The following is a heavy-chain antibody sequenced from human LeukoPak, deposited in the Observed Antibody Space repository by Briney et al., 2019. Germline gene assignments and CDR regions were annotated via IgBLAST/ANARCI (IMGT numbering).Heavy chain of an antibody. Sequence: PSETLSLTCAVYGGSFSGYYWSWIRQPPGKGLEWIGEINHSGSTNYNPSLKSRVTISVDTSKNQFSLKLSSVTAADTAVYYCARGESDDFWSGYYQNNWFDPWGQGTLVTVSS. CDR3: ARGESDDFWSGYYQNNWFDP. CDR1: GGSFSGYY. J-gene: IGHJ5*02. CDR2: INHSGST. D-gene: IGHD3-3*01. V-gene: IGHV4-34*01.